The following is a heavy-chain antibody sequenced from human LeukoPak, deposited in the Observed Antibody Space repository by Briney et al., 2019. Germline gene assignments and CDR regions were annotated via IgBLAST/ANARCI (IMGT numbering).Heavy chain of an antibody. J-gene: IGHJ6*04. CDR2: INPSGGST. D-gene: IGHD6-13*01. CDR3: ASYSSSRYPYYYGMDV. CDR1: VYTFTSYY. Sequence: GASVKVSCKASVYTFTSYYMHWVRQAPGPGLEWMGIINPSGGSTSYAQKFQGRVTMTRDTSTSTVYMELSSLRSEDTAVYYCASYSSSRYPYYYGMDVWGKGNTVTVSS. V-gene: IGHV1-46*01.